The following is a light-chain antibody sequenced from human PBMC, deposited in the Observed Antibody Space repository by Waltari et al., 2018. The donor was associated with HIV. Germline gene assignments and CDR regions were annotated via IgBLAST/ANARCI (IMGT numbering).Light chain of an antibody. V-gene: IGLV3-21*02. J-gene: IGLJ3*02. CDR2: HNA. Sequence: YDLTQAPSVSVAPGQTARSICEGNNIGSKSVHWYQQKAGQAQTLVVHHNADRPSEIPARFSGSNSENTATLTISGVEAGDEADYYCQVWDTFSEHRVFGGGTKLTVL. CDR3: QVWDTFSEHRV. CDR1: NIGSKS.